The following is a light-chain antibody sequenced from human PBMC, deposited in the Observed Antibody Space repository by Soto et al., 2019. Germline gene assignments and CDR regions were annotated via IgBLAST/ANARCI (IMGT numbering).Light chain of an antibody. CDR3: QQYSRAPPT. CDR1: QSVSSSY. CDR2: DAS. V-gene: IGKV3-20*01. J-gene: IGKJ1*01. Sequence: EIVLTQSPGTLYLSPGEKATLSCTARQSVSSSYLAWYQQKPGQAPRLLIYDASSRATGIPDRFSGSGSGTDFTLTISRLEAEDFAVYYCQQYSRAPPTFGQGTKVEIK.